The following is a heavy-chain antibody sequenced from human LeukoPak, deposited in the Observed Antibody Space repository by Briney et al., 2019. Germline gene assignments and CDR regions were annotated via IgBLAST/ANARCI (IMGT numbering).Heavy chain of an antibody. Sequence: SQTLSLTCAISGDSVSSNSAAWNWIRQSPSRGLEWLGRTYYRCKWYNDYAVSVKSRITINPDTSKNQFSLQLNSVTPEDTAVYYCARDPYDILTGYYYYYGMDVWGQGTTVTVSS. D-gene: IGHD3-9*01. V-gene: IGHV6-1*01. CDR3: ARDPYDILTGYYYYYGMDV. CDR2: TYYRCKWYN. J-gene: IGHJ6*02. CDR1: GDSVSSNSAA.